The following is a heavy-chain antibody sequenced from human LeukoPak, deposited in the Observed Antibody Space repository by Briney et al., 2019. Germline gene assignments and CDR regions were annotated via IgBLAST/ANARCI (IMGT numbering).Heavy chain of an antibody. CDR2: ISPYNSNT. J-gene: IGHJ4*02. CDR3: ARASGSIAAAEHFYDY. CDR1: GYTFTSYT. D-gene: IGHD6-13*01. V-gene: IGHV1-18*01. Sequence: GASVKVSCKASGYTFTSYTLIWVRQAPGQGLEWMGWISPYNSNTDYAQKFQGRVTLTTDTSTNTAYMELRSLRSDDTAVYYCARASGSIAAAEHFYDYWGQGTLVTVSS.